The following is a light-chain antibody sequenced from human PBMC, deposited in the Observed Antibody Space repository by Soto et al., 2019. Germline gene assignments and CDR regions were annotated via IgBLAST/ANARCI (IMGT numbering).Light chain of an antibody. J-gene: IGKJ4*01. CDR2: DAS. Sequence: EIALTQSPATLSLSPGERATLSCRASQSVGTYLAWYQQKPGRAPRLLIYDASYMATGIPARFSGSGSGTDFTHTISSLEPEDFAVYSCQRRNNWPPGAAFGGGTKVEIK. V-gene: IGKV3-11*01. CDR3: QRRNNWPPGAA. CDR1: QSVGTY.